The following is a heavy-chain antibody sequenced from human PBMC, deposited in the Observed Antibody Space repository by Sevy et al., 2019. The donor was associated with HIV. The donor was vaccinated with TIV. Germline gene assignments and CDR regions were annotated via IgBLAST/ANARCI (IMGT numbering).Heavy chain of an antibody. Sequence: GGSLRLSCAASGFSFNIYWMSWVRQAPGKGLEWVATMNQNGNEKYYVDSVKGRFTISRDNAQNSLYLQMNSLRAEDRARYYCGREGPGYNYDSSGSFDYWGQGTLVTVSS. CDR1: GFSFNIYW. CDR2: MNQNGNEK. J-gene: IGHJ4*02. CDR3: GREGPGYNYDSSGSFDY. V-gene: IGHV3-7*01. D-gene: IGHD3-22*01.